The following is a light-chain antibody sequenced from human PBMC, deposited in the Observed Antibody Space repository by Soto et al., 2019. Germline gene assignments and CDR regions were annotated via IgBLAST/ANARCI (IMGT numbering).Light chain of an antibody. CDR3: QQYGRLPWT. V-gene: IGKV3-20*01. CDR2: DAS. J-gene: IGKJ1*01. CDR1: QSVRSSY. Sequence: EFVLTHAPCSLSMSPGDRARLSCRASQSVRSSYLAWYQQKHGQAPRLLIYDASSRATGIPDRFSGSGSGTDFTLTISRLEPEDFAVYYCQQYGRLPWTFGQGTKVDI.